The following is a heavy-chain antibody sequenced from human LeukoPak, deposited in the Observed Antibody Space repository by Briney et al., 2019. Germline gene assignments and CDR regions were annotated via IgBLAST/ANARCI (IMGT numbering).Heavy chain of an antibody. CDR1: GGSISSYY. CDR2: IYYSGST. CDR3: ARVTYSGSYFRPSAAFDI. V-gene: IGHV4-59*01. J-gene: IGHJ3*02. D-gene: IGHD1-26*01. Sequence: SETLSLTCTVSGGSISSYYWSWIRQPPGKGLEWIGYIYYSGSTNYNPSLKRRVTISVDTSKNQFSLKLSSVTAADTAVYYCARVTYSGSYFRPSAAFDIWGQGTMVTVSS.